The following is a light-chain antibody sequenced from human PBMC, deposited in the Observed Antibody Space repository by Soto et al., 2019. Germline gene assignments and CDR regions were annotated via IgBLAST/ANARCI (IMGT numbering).Light chain of an antibody. V-gene: IGKV3-15*01. CDR3: QQYSNWPPL. CDR1: QSVSTN. J-gene: IGKJ4*01. Sequence: EIVMTQSPATLSVSPGERATLSCRASQSVSTNLAWYQQIPGQAPRLLIYGASTSATGIPARFSGSGSGTEFTLTINSLQSEDFAVYYCQQYSNWPPLFGGGTKVEIK. CDR2: GAS.